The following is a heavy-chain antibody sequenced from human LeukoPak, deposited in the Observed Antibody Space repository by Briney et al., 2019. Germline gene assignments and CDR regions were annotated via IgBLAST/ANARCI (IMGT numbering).Heavy chain of an antibody. V-gene: IGHV3-23*01. CDR3: AKDLPRSKSFDY. Sequence: PGGSLRLSCAVSGFSFSNYLMSWVRHAPGKGLEWVSAISGSCGTYYADSVKGRFTISRDNSKNTLYLQMSSLRGEDTAVYYCAKDLPRSKSFDYWGQGTLVTVSS. CDR1: GFSFSNYL. CDR2: ISGSCGT. J-gene: IGHJ4*02.